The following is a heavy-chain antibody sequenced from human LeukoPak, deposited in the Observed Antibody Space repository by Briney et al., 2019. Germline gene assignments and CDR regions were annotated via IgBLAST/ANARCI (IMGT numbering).Heavy chain of an antibody. CDR1: IGSISSSKW. CDR2: IYLYGTT. D-gene: IGHD1/OR15-1a*01. V-gene: IGHV4-4*02. J-gene: IGHJ6*02. CDR3: ARQKWEQQGRDYYFNGLDV. Sequence: ETLSLTCSVSIGSISSSKWWSWVRQSPVKGLEWTGEIYLYGTTNYNPSFTSRVTMSVDRSRNQFSLKLTSVTAADTAVYYCARQKWEQQGRDYYFNGLDVWGPGTTVIVSS.